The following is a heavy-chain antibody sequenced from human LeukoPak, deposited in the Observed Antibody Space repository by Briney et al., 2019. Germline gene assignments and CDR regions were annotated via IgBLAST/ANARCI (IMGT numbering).Heavy chain of an antibody. V-gene: IGHV4-39*01. D-gene: IGHD6-13*01. Sequence: KSSETLSLTCTVSGGSISSSSYYWGWIRQPPGKGLEWIGSIYYSGSTYYNPSLKSRVTISVDTSKNQFSLKLSSVTAADTAVYYCARLPEPVPIAAAGAWGQGTLVTVSS. J-gene: IGHJ5*02. CDR2: IYYSGST. CDR1: GGSISSSSYY. CDR3: ARLPEPVPIAAAGA.